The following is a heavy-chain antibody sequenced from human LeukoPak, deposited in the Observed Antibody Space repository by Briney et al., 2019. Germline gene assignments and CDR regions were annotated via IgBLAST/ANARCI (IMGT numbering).Heavy chain of an antibody. CDR2: INQDGSEK. V-gene: IGHV3-7*04. D-gene: IGHD5-18*01. Sequence: GGSLRLSCAASGFXFSSYWMSWVRQAPGKGLEWVGNINQDGSEKYYLDSVKGRFTISRDNAKNSLYLQMNSLRAEDTAVYYCARPWIQLWLSRDNWFDPWGQGTLVTVSS. CDR3: ARPWIQLWLSRDNWFDP. CDR1: GFXFSSYW. J-gene: IGHJ5*02.